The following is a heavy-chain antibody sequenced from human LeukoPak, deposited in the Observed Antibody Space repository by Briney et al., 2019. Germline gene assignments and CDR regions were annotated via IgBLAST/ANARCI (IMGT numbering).Heavy chain of an antibody. Sequence: ASVKVSCTASGYTFTGYYMHWVRQAPGQGLEWMGWINPNSGGTNYAQKFQGRVTMTRDTSISTAYMELSRLRSDDTAVYYCARTPGTYSSSWIFDYWGQGTLVTVSS. CDR1: GYTFTGYY. D-gene: IGHD6-13*01. V-gene: IGHV1-2*02. CDR2: INPNSGGT. J-gene: IGHJ4*02. CDR3: ARTPGTYSSSWIFDY.